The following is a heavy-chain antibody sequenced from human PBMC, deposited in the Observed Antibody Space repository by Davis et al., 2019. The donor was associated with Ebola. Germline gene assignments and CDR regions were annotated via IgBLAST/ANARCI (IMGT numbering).Heavy chain of an antibody. D-gene: IGHD5-18*01. CDR3: ARVRGYSYIDY. J-gene: IGHJ4*02. Sequence: MPSETLSLTCAVYGGSFSVYYWSWIRQPPGKGLEWIGEINHSGSTNYNPSLKSRLTISVDTSKNHFSLKLSSVTAADTAVYYCARVRGYSYIDYWGQGTLVTVSS. CDR2: INHSGST. V-gene: IGHV4-34*01. CDR1: GGSFSVYY.